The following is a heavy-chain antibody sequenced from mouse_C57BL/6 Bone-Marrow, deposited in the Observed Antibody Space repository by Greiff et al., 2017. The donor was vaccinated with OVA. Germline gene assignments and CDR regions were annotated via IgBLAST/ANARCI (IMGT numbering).Heavy chain of an antibody. CDR1: GFTFSDYG. V-gene: IGHV5-15*01. Sequence: DVQLVESGGGLVQPGGSLKLSCAASGFTFSDYGMAWIRQAPRKGPEWVAFISNLAYSIYYADTVTGRFTISRENAKNTLYLEMSSLRSEDTAMYYCARQRPDWDWYFDVWGTGTTVTVSS. J-gene: IGHJ1*03. CDR3: ARQRPDWDWYFDV. CDR2: ISNLAYSI. D-gene: IGHD4-1*01.